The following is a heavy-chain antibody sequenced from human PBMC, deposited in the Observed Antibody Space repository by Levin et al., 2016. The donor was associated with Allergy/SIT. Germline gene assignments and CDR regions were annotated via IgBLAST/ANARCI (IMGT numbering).Heavy chain of an antibody. V-gene: IGHV3-7*03. D-gene: IGHD2-2*01. J-gene: IGHJ5*02. Sequence: VRQAPGKGLEWVANIKQDGSEKYYVDSVKGRFTISRDNAKNSLYLQMNSLRAEDTAVYYCARVIPIPAADYNWFDPWGQGTLVTVSS. CDR2: IKQDGSEK. CDR3: ARVIPIPAADYNWFDP.